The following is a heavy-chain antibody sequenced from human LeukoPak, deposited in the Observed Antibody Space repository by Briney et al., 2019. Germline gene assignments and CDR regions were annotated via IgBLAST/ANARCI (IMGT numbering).Heavy chain of an antibody. D-gene: IGHD1-26*01. CDR1: GGTFSSYA. V-gene: IGHV1-69*13. Sequence: GASVKVSCKASGGTFSSYAISWVRQAPGQGLEWVGGIIPIFGTANYAQKFQGRVTITADESTSTAYMELSSLRSEDTVVYYCASGSWTYYFDYWGQGTLVTVSS. CDR3: ASGSWTYYFDY. CDR2: IIPIFGTA. J-gene: IGHJ4*02.